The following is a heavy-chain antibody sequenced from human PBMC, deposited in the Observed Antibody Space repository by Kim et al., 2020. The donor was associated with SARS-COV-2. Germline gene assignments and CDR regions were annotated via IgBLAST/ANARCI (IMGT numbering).Heavy chain of an antibody. CDR2: IDWDDDK. Sequence: SGPTLVNPTQTLTLTCTFSGFSLSTSGMCVSWIRQPPGKALEWLARIDWDDDKYYSTSLKTRLTISKGTSKNQVVLTMTNMDPVDTATYYCARDVNYYDSSGYYYEDSWGQGTLVTVSS. D-gene: IGHD3-22*01. J-gene: IGHJ4*02. CDR1: GFSLSTSGMC. V-gene: IGHV2-70*11. CDR3: ARDVNYYDSSGYYYEDS.